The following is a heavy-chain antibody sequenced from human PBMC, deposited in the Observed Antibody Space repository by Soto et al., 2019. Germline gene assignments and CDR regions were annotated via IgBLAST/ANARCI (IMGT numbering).Heavy chain of an antibody. D-gene: IGHD5-18*01. CDR3: ARDLNTAMVTGLDAFDI. CDR2: IIPIFGTA. CDR1: GGPFSSYA. V-gene: IGHV1-69*13. Sequence: PVKVSCKASGGPFSSYAISWVRQAPGQGLEWMGGIIPIFGTANYAQKFQGRVTITADESTSTAYMELSSLRSEDTAVYYCARDLNTAMVTGLDAFDIWGQGTMVTVSS. J-gene: IGHJ3*02.